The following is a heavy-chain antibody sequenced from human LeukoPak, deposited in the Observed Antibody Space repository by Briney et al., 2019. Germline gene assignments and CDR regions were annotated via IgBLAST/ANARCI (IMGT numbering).Heavy chain of an antibody. D-gene: IGHD3-10*01. CDR2: IRSKANSYAT. J-gene: IGHJ4*02. V-gene: IGHV3-73*01. CDR1: GFTFSGSA. Sequence: GGSLRLSCAASGFTFSGSAMHWVRQASGKGLEWVGRIRSKANSYATAYAASVKGRFTISRDDSKNTAYLQMNSLKTEDTAVYYCTRRGSNTYYFDYRGQGTLVTVSS. CDR3: TRRGSNTYYFDY.